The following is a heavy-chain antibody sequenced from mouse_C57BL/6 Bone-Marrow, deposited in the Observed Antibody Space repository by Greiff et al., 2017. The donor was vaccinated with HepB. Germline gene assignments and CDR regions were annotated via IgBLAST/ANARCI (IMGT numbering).Heavy chain of an antibody. V-gene: IGHV1-61*01. CDR1: GYTFTSYW. D-gene: IGHD1-1*01. Sequence: QVQLQQPGAELVRPGSSVKLSCKASGYTFTSYWLDWVKQRPGRGLEWIGNIYPSDSETHYNQKFKDKATLTVDKSSSTAYMQLSSLTSEDSAVYYCARPDYYGSSYWYFDVWGTGTTVTVSS. J-gene: IGHJ1*03. CDR2: IYPSDSET. CDR3: ARPDYYGSSYWYFDV.